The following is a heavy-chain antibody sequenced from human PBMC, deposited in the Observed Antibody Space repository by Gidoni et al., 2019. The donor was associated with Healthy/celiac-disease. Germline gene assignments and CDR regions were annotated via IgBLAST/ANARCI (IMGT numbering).Heavy chain of an antibody. D-gene: IGHD1-1*01. J-gene: IGHJ4*02. CDR3: ARDSGGAGTANFDY. Sequence: QVQLVQSGAEVKKPGSSVKVSCKASGGTFSSYAISWVRQAPGQGLEWMGRIIPILGIANYAQKFQGRVTITADKSTSTAYMELSSLRSEDTAVYYCARDSGGAGTANFDYWGQGTLVTVSS. CDR2: IIPILGIA. V-gene: IGHV1-69*09. CDR1: GGTFSSYA.